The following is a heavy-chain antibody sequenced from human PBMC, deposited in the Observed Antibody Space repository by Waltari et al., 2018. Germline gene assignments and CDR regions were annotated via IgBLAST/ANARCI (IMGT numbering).Heavy chain of an antibody. V-gene: IGHV3-74*01. D-gene: IGHD3-10*01. Sequence: EVQLVESGGGLVQPGGSLRLSCAASGFTFSDSWRHCVRSASGQGMVLVSHINTDGGTTGYADSVRGRFTISRDTAKNTLFLQMNSLRAEDTAVYYCARGRRDYYGSGSYFPDWYFDLWGRGTLVTVSS. J-gene: IGHJ2*01. CDR1: GFTFSDSW. CDR2: INTDGGTT. CDR3: ARGRRDYYGSGSYFPDWYFDL.